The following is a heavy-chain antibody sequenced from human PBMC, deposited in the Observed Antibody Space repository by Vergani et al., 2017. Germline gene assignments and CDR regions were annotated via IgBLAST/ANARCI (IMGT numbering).Heavy chain of an antibody. J-gene: IGHJ4*02. CDR3: AKEGGGYCSGGTCYPEY. Sequence: QVQVVESGGGVVQPGGSLRLSCAASGFTFNSYGMHWVRQAPGNGLEWVASIRSDESRRYYGDSMEGPFTITRDNSKNTLYLQMKSLRPEDTAVYYCAKEGGGYCSGGTCYPEYWGQGTLVIVSS. CDR2: IRSDESRR. CDR1: GFTFNSYG. V-gene: IGHV3-30*02. D-gene: IGHD2-15*01.